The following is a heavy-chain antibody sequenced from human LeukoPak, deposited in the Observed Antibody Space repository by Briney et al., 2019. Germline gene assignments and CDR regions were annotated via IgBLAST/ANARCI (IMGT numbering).Heavy chain of an antibody. J-gene: IGHJ3*02. CDR3: ARGSSWYLASPFDI. Sequence: ASVKVSCKAPGYTFTGYYMHWVRQAPGQGLEWMGWINPNSGGTNYAQKFQGRVTMTRDTSISTAYMELSRLRSDDTAVYYCARGSSWYLASPFDIWGQGTMVTVSS. D-gene: IGHD6-13*01. CDR1: GYTFTGYY. CDR2: INPNSGGT. V-gene: IGHV1-2*02.